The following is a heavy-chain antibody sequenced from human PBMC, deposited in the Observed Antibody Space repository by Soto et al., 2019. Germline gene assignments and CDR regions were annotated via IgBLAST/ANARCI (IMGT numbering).Heavy chain of an antibody. CDR2: IWYDGSNK. CDR1: GFTFSSYG. D-gene: IGHD3-10*01. J-gene: IGHJ4*02. V-gene: IGHV3-33*01. CDR3: ARASYGSGSYPYYFDY. Sequence: PGGSLRLSCAASGFTFSSYGMHWVRQAPGKGLEWVAVIWYDGSNKYYADSVKGRFTISRDNSKNTLYLQMNSLRAEDTAVYYCARASYGSGSYPYYFDYWGQGTLVTVSS.